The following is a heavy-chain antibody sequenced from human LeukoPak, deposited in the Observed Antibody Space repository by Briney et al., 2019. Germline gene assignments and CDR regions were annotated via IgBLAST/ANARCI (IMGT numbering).Heavy chain of an antibody. CDR2: IYYSGST. J-gene: IGHJ5*02. V-gene: IGHV4-59*01. CDR3: ARDRIAVAGDNWFDP. Sequence: PSETLSLTCSVSGGSISSYYWSWIRQPPGKGLEWIGYIYYSGSTNYNPSLKSRVTISVDTSKNQFSLKLSSVTAADTAVYYCARDRIAVAGDNWFDPWGQGTLVTVSS. D-gene: IGHD6-19*01. CDR1: GGSISSYY.